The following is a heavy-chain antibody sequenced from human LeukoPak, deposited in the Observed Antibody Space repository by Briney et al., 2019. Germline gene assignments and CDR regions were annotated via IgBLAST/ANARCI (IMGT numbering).Heavy chain of an antibody. CDR2: INANSGTR. D-gene: IGHD6-19*01. J-gene: IGHJ5*01. V-gene: IGHV3-23*01. CDR3: AKPISGGLAVTADWFAP. CDR1: GFAFSFFA. Sequence: PGGSLRLYCEASGFAFSFFAMSWLRQAPGKGLEWVSTINANSGTRSYAASVRGRFTISRDNSKNTLYLQLNTLRADDTAVYYCAKPISGGLAVTADWFAPWGQGTLVVVSS.